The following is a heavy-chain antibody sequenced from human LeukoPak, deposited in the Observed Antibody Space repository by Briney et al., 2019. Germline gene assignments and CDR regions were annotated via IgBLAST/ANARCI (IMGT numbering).Heavy chain of an antibody. CDR1: GFTFTTYA. Sequence: PGGSLRLSCAASGFTFTTYAMSWVRQAPGNGLEWVSGISGGGDSTYYADSVKGRFTISRDNAKNTLYLQMNSLRAEDTAVYYCARARYCSSSSCYIDYWGQGTLVTVSS. D-gene: IGHD2-2*02. CDR3: ARARYCSSSSCYIDY. J-gene: IGHJ4*02. CDR2: ISGGGDST. V-gene: IGHV3-23*01.